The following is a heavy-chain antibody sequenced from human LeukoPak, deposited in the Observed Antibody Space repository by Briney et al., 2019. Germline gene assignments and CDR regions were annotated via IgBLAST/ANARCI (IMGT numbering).Heavy chain of an antibody. CDR2: INPSGGST. J-gene: IGHJ4*02. CDR1: GYTFTSYY. V-gene: IGHV1-46*01. CDR3: ATDIMRGYFDY. Sequence: ASVKVSCKASGYTFTSYYMHWVRQAPGQGLEWMGIINPSGGSTSYAQKFQGRVTMTRDMSTSTVYMELSSLRSEDTAVYYCATDIMRGYFDYWGQGTLVTVSS. D-gene: IGHD3-16*01.